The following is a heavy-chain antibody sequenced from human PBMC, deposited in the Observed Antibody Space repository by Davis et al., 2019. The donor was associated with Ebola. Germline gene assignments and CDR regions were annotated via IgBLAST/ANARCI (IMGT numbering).Heavy chain of an antibody. V-gene: IGHV4-31*03. CDR2: IYYSGST. D-gene: IGHD3-10*01. CDR1: GGSISSGGYY. J-gene: IGHJ4*02. CDR3: ARGRGWYDGRYDY. Sequence: PSETLSLTCTVSGGSISSGGYYWSWIRQHPGKGLEWIGYIYYSGSTYYNPSLKSRVTISVDTPKNQFSLKLSSVTAADTAVYYCARGRGWYDGRYDYWGQGTLVTVSS.